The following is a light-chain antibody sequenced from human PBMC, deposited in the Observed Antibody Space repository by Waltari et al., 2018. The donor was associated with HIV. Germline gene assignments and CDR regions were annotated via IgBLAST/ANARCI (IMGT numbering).Light chain of an antibody. CDR1: RSDVGGYHY. J-gene: IGLJ2*01. Sequence: QSALTQPRSESGSPGQSVTIPCPGTRSDVGGYHYVSWYQQHPGKAPKLMIYDVSKRPSGVPDRFSGSKSGNTASLTISGLQAEDEADYYCCSYAGSYAVVFGGGTKLTVL. CDR2: DVS. CDR3: CSYAGSYAVV. V-gene: IGLV2-11*01.